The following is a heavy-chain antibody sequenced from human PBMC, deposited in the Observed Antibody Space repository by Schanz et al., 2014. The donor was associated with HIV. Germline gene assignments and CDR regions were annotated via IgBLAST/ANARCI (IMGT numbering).Heavy chain of an antibody. Sequence: VQLLESGGGLVQPGGSLRLSCAASGFTFSSYGMHWVRQAPGKGLEWVSVISYDGRNKLYADSVKGRFTVSRDNSKNTLYLQMTTLRIDDTAVYYCAKPEYDSRGNSQSHFDYWGQGTLVTVSS. D-gene: IGHD3-22*01. J-gene: IGHJ4*02. CDR2: ISYDGRNK. V-gene: IGHV3-30*18. CDR1: GFTFSSYG. CDR3: AKPEYDSRGNSQSHFDY.